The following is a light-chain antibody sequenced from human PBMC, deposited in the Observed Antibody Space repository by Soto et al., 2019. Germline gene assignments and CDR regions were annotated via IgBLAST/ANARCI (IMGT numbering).Light chain of an antibody. V-gene: IGKV3-20*01. CDR2: GAS. Sequence: DIVLTQSPATLSLSPGDRDTLSCRASQTVGSSYLAWYQHKPGQAPRLFIYGASSRATGVPDRFSGSGSGTDFTLTISRLETEYFAVYCCQPYGSSPPWTFGQGTKV. J-gene: IGKJ1*01. CDR3: QPYGSSPPWT. CDR1: QTVGSSY.